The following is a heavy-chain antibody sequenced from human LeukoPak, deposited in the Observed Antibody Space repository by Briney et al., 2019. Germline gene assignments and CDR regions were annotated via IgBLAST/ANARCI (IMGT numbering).Heavy chain of an antibody. CDR2: INAKSGGA. CDR1: GYTFTDYY. CDR3: ARDRGRDVAGFELDY. Sequence: ASVKVSCKASGYTFTDYYIYWVRQAPGQGLEWMGWINAKSGGAISAQKFQGRVTMTRDTSISTTHMELSSLTSDDTAVYSCARDRGRDVAGFELDYWGQGTLVTVSS. J-gene: IGHJ4*02. D-gene: IGHD6-19*01. V-gene: IGHV1-2*02.